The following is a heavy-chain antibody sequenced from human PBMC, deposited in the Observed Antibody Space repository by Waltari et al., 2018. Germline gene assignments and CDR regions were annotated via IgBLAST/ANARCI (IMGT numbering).Heavy chain of an antibody. CDR2: IKKDGNEK. J-gene: IGHJ4*02. Sequence: EVQLVESGGGLVQPGGSLRLSCAASGFTFSSHWMSWVRQAPGKGVEWVANIKKDGNEKDDVDSVKGRFTISRDNTKNSLYLQMNSPRSEDTAVYYCARHTYYCFDYWGQGALVTVSS. CDR1: GFTFSSHW. D-gene: IGHD1-26*01. V-gene: IGHV3-7*01. CDR3: ARHTYYCFDY.